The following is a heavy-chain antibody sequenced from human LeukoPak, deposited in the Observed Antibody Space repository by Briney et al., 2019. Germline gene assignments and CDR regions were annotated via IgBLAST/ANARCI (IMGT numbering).Heavy chain of an antibody. Sequence: SGGSLRLSCAASGFTFDDYAMHWVRHAPGKGLEWVSLISWDGGSTYYADSVKGRFTISRDNSKNSLYLQMNSLRAEDTALYYCAKASGSYQSPFDYWGQGTLVTVSS. V-gene: IGHV3-43D*03. D-gene: IGHD1-26*01. J-gene: IGHJ4*02. CDR3: AKASGSYQSPFDY. CDR1: GFTFDDYA. CDR2: ISWDGGST.